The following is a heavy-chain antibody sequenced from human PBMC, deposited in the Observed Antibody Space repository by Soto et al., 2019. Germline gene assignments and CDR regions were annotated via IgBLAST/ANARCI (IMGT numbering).Heavy chain of an antibody. CDR1: GYTFSSYA. Sequence: ASVKVSCKASGYTFSSYAISWVRQAPGQGLEWMGWISAYNGNTNYAQKLQGRVTMTTDTSTSTAYMELRSLRSDDTAVYYCASSTIFGVATSDYWGQGTLVTVSS. D-gene: IGHD3-3*01. CDR2: ISAYNGNT. CDR3: ASSTIFGVATSDY. J-gene: IGHJ4*02. V-gene: IGHV1-18*01.